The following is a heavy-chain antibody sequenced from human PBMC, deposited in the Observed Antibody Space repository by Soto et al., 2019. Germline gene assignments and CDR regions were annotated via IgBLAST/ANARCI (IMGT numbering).Heavy chain of an antibody. Sequence: SETLSLTCTVSGGSISSYYWSWIRQPPGKGLEWIGYIYYSGSTNYNPSLKSRVTISVDTSKNQFSLKMSSVTAADTAVYYCAREKRGSGHNWFDSWGQGTLVTVSS. J-gene: IGHJ5*01. CDR3: AREKRGSGHNWFDS. D-gene: IGHD6-19*01. V-gene: IGHV4-59*12. CDR2: IYYSGST. CDR1: GGSISSYY.